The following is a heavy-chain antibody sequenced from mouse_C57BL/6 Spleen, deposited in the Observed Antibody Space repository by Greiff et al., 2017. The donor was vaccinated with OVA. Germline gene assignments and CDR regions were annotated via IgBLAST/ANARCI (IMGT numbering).Heavy chain of an antibody. J-gene: IGHJ4*01. CDR2: INPNNGGT. CDR1: GYTFTDYY. V-gene: IGHV1-26*01. Sequence: VQLQQPGPELVKPGASVKISCKASGYTFTDYYMNWVKQSHGKSLEWIGDINPNNGGTSYNQKFKGKATLTVDKSSSTAYMELRSLTSEDSAVYYCARRDYGSSYLYYYAMDYWGQGTSVTVSS. D-gene: IGHD1-1*01. CDR3: ARRDYGSSYLYYYAMDY.